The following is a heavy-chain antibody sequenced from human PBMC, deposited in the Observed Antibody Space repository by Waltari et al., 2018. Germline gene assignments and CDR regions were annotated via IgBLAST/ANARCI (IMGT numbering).Heavy chain of an antibody. J-gene: IGHJ4*02. CDR1: GFIFRRYT. CDR3: AKGFDRASFDS. CDR2: IFHGGGDT. V-gene: IGHV3-23*03. Sequence: EVQLLESGGGLVQPGGSLSLSCAASGFIFRRYTMNWVRQAPGKGLELVSIFHGGGDTDYADSVRGRFIISRDNSNNMLYLQMNSLRPEDSGVYYCAKGFDRASFDSWGQGALVTVSS. D-gene: IGHD3-22*01.